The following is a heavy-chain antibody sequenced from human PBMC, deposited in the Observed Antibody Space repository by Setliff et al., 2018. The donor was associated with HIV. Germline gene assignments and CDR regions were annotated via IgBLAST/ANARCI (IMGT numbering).Heavy chain of an antibody. V-gene: IGHV4-31*03. CDR3: ARLNVEMFVVMAATPGWFGP. CDR2: ISYSGGS. CDR1: GDSISSDAYY. Sequence: SETLSLTCTVSGDSISSDAYYWSWIRQHPEKGLEWVGYISYSGGSYYNPSLKSRISISMDTSKNQFSLKLKSVTAADTAVYYCARLNVEMFVVMAATPGWFGPWGQGILVTVSS. J-gene: IGHJ5*02. D-gene: IGHD2-15*01.